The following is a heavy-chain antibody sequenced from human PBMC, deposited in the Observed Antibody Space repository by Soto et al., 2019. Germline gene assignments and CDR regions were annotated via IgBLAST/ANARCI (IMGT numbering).Heavy chain of an antibody. V-gene: IGHV3-11*04. CDR1: GFTFSDYY. Sequence: KPGGSLRLSCAASGFTFSDYYMSWIRQAPGKGLEWVSYISSSGSTIYYADSVKGRFTISRDNSKNTLYLQMNSLRAEDTAVYYCTFVEMATKDDYWGQGTLVTVSS. CDR2: ISSSGSTI. D-gene: IGHD5-12*01. CDR3: TFVEMATKDDY. J-gene: IGHJ4*02.